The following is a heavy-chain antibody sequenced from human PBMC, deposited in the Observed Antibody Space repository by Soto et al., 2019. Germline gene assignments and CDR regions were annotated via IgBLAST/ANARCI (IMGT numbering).Heavy chain of an antibody. V-gene: IGHV1-69*02. CDR2: IIPILGIA. J-gene: IGHJ6*03. D-gene: IGHD4-17*01. Sequence: ASVKVSCKASGGTFSSYTISWVRQAPGQGLEWMGRIIPILGIANYAQKFQGRVTITADKSTSTAYMELSSLRSEDTAVYYCASTFNPTVTTPDRWYYYYMDVWGKGTTVTVSS. CDR1: GGTFSSYT. CDR3: ASTFNPTVTTPDRWYYYYMDV.